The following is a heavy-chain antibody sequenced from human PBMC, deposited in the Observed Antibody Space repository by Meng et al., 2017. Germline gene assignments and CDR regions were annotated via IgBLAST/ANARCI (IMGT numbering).Heavy chain of an antibody. D-gene: IGHD3-16*02. J-gene: IGHJ4*02. CDR3: ARVRDYVWGSYHGIDY. Sequence: GESLKISCAASGFTFSSYWMHWVRQAPGKGLVWVSRINSDGSSTSYADSVKGRFTISRDNAKNTLYLQMNSLRAEDTAVYYCARVRDYVWGSYHGIDYWGQGTLVTVSS. CDR2: INSDGSST. V-gene: IGHV3-74*01. CDR1: GFTFSSYW.